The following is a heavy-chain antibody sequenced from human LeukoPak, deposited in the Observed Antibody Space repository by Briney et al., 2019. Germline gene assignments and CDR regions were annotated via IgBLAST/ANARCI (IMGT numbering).Heavy chain of an antibody. V-gene: IGHV3-7*01. Sequence: GGSLRLSCAAFGFTFSSYWMSWARQAPGTGLEWVANIKQDGSEKYYVDSVKGRFTISRDNAKNSLYLQMNSLRAEDTAVYYCARVGITMVRGRPGYYFDYWGQGTLLTVSS. D-gene: IGHD3-10*01. CDR2: IKQDGSEK. CDR3: ARVGITMVRGRPGYYFDY. J-gene: IGHJ4*02. CDR1: GFTFSSYW.